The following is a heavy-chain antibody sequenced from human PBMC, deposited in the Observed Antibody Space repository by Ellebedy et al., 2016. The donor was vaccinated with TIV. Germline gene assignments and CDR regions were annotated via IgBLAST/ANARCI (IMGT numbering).Heavy chain of an antibody. V-gene: IGHV3-23*01. CDR2: INNDGDGT. CDR3: VRGGMQYFEY. D-gene: IGHD2-8*01. CDR1: GFTFSSQT. J-gene: IGHJ4*02. Sequence: GESLKISCAASGFTFSSQTMSWVRQASGKGPEWVSSINNDGDGTFYADSVKGRFTTSRDNSKNTLYLQLNSLRAEDTAIYYCVRGGMQYFEYWGQGTLVTVSS.